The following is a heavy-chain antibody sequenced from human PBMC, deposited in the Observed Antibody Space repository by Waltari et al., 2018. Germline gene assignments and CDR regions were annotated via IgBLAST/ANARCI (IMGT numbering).Heavy chain of an antibody. CDR3: ARDRPGDYFDD. CDR2: TYNRSKWSN. CDR1: GDRVSTHNAA. Sequence: QVQMQESGPGVVKHSQTLSLPLAISGDRVSTHNAAWNWLRQSPSRGLEGLGRTYNRSKWSNDYAVSVKGRITINPDTSKNQFSLQLSSVTPEDTAVYYCARDRPGDYFDDWGQGTLVTVSS. V-gene: IGHV6-1*01. J-gene: IGHJ4*02.